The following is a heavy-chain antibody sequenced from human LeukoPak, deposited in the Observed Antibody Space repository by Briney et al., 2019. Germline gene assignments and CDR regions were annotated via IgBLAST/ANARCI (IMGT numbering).Heavy chain of an antibody. CDR1: GFTVSSNY. V-gene: IGHV3-53*05. CDR3: AKDGGGYCSGGSCYPGRLDY. J-gene: IGHJ4*02. CDR2: IYSGGST. D-gene: IGHD2-15*01. Sequence: GGSLRLSCAASGFTVSSNYMSWVRQAPGKGLEWVSVIYSGGSTYYADSVKGRFTISRDNSKNTLYLQMNSLRAEDTAVYYCAKDGGGYCSGGSCYPGRLDYWGQGTLVTVSS.